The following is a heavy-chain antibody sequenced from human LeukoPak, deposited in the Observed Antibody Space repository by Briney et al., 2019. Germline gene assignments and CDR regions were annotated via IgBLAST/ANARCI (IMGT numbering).Heavy chain of an antibody. Sequence: GASVRVSCKASGYTLTSYGISWVRQAPGQGLEWMGWISAYNGNTNYVQKLQGRVTMTTDTSTSTAYMELRSLRSVDTPVYYCARGGGRYSRSGYPIDSWGQGTLVTVSS. CDR1: GYTLTSYG. CDR3: ARGGGRYSRSGYPIDS. CDR2: ISAYNGNT. J-gene: IGHJ4*02. V-gene: IGHV1-18*01. D-gene: IGHD3-3*01.